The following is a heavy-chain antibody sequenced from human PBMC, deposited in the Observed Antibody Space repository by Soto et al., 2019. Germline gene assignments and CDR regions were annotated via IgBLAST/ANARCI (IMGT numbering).Heavy chain of an antibody. CDR2: ISTYNGNT. CDR1: GYTFTSYG. Sequence: QVQLVQSGAEVKNPGASVKVSCKASGYTFTSYGISWVRQAPGQGLEWMGWISTYNGNTNSVQKRQGRVTMTRDTSTNTAYMELRSLRSDDTAVYYCARSADSSGWYRGFDPWGQGTLVTVSS. D-gene: IGHD6-19*01. J-gene: IGHJ5*02. CDR3: ARSADSSGWYRGFDP. V-gene: IGHV1-18*01.